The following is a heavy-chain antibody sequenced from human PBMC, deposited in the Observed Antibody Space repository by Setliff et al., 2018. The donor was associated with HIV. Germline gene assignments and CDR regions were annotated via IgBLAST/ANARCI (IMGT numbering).Heavy chain of an antibody. Sequence: SETLSLTCTVSGGSISSSSYYWGWIRQPPGKGLEWIGTIYYSGCTIYNSSLKTQATISVDTSINQFSLRLSSVSAADAAVYYCARGHLHDTSGYYLRGFDSWGRGTM. J-gene: IGHJ3*02. CDR1: GGSISSSSYY. V-gene: IGHV4-39*07. D-gene: IGHD3-22*01. CDR2: IYYSGCT. CDR3: ARGHLHDTSGYYLRGFDS.